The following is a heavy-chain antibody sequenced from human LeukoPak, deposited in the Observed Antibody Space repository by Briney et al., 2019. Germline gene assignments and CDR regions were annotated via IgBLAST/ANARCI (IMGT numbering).Heavy chain of an antibody. V-gene: IGHV3-23*01. Sequence: SGGSLRLSCAASGFTFSSYAMIWVRQAPGKGLEWVSGLSASGLRTYYTDSVKGRFTISRDNFKNMLYLQMNSLTAEDTAVYFXXXXXXGGQLESFDYWGQGTRVTVSS. D-gene: IGHD1-1*01. CDR3: XXXXXGGQLESFDY. J-gene: IGHJ4*02. CDR1: GFTFSSYA. CDR2: LSASGLRT.